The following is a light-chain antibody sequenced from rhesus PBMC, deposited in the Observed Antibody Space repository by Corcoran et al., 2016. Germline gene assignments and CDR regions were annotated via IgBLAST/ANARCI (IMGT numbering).Light chain of an antibody. J-gene: IGKJ4*01. V-gene: IGKV1-32*01. CDR3: PQYASFPLT. Sequence: DIQTTQSPSSLSASVGDRVSITCRASQGISSDLNWYQQKPGKAPKLLNDYANPLESGAPSRFSGSGSRTDFTLSLCNLQPEDVATFYCPQYASFPLTFGGGAKVEIQ. CDR1: QGISSD. CDR2: YAN.